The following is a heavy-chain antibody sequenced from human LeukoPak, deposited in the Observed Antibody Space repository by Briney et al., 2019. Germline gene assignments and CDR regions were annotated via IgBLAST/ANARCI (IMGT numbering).Heavy chain of an antibody. CDR3: ARGIGWLGPFDY. CDR2: ISGSGGTT. CDR1: RFTLNTYA. J-gene: IGHJ4*02. Sequence: GGSLRLSCAASRFTLNTYAMSWVRQAPGKGLEWVSAISGSGGTTSYAGSVKGRFTISRDNSKNTLYLQMNSLRAEDTAVYYCARGIGWLGPFDYWGQGTLVTVSS. V-gene: IGHV3-23*01. D-gene: IGHD6-19*01.